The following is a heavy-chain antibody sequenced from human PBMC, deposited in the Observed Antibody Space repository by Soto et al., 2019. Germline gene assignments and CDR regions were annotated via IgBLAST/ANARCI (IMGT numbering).Heavy chain of an antibody. D-gene: IGHD3-10*01. CDR3: ATTMVRRALPFDY. J-gene: IGHJ4*02. Sequence: SETLSLTCTVSGGSISSSSYYWGWIRQPPGKGLEWIGSIYYSGSTYYNPSLKSRVTISVDTSKNQFSLKLSSVTAADTAVYYCATTMVRRALPFDYWGQGTLVTVSS. V-gene: IGHV4-39*01. CDR2: IYYSGST. CDR1: GGSISSSSYY.